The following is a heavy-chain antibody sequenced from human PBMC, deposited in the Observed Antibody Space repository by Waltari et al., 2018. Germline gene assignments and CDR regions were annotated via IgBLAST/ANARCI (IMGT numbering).Heavy chain of an antibody. D-gene: IGHD3-10*01. CDR2: IYYSRST. V-gene: IGHV4-59*01. J-gene: IGHJ5*02. CDR3: ARDFGSPGFDP. CDR1: GGSISSYY. Sequence: QVQLQESGPGLVKPSETLSLTCTAPGGSISSYYWSWIRQPPGKGLEWIGYIYYSRSTNYNPSLKSRVTISVDTSKNQFSLKLSSVTAADTAVYYCARDFGSPGFDPWGQGTLVTVSS.